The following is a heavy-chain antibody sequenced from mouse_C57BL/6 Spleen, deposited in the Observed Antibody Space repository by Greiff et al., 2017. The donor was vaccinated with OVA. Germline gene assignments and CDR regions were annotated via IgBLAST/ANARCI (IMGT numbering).Heavy chain of an antibody. CDR1: GFTFSDFY. V-gene: IGHV7-1*01. Sequence: EVHLVESGGGLVQSGRSLRLSCATSGFTFSDFYMEWVRQAPGKGLEWIAASRNKANDYTTEYSASVKGRFIVSRDTSQSILYLQMNALRAEDTAIYYCARDALGRAMDYWGQGTSVTVSS. CDR3: ARDALGRAMDY. D-gene: IGHD4-1*01. J-gene: IGHJ4*01. CDR2: SRNKANDYTT.